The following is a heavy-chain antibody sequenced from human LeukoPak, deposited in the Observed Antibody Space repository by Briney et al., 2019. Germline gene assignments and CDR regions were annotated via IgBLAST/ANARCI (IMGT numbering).Heavy chain of an antibody. CDR3: TTRPYNSSSPDY. CDR2: IKSKTDGETT. CDR1: GFTFINAW. J-gene: IGHJ4*02. D-gene: IGHD6-6*01. Sequence: GGSLRLSCAASGFTFINAWMKWFRQAPGKGLEWVGRIKSKTDGETTDYTAPVKGRFTISRDDSKNTLYLQMNSLKSEDTVMYYCTTRPYNSSSPDYWGQGTLVTVSS. V-gene: IGHV3-15*01.